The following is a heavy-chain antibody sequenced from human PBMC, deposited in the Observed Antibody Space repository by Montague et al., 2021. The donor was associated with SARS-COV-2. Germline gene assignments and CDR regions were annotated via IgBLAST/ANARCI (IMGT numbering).Heavy chain of an antibody. Sequence: TLSLTCTVSGGSVSGTSYYWAWIRQPPGKGLEWIGYIYHTGSTHYNPSLKSRVTISKETSKNHFSLNLSSVTAADSAVYYCARDSGYYDSSGYSYDAFDIWGQGTKVTVSS. CDR1: GGSVSGTSYY. CDR3: ARDSGYYDSSGYSYDAFDI. D-gene: IGHD3-22*01. V-gene: IGHV4-31*03. J-gene: IGHJ3*02. CDR2: IYHTGST.